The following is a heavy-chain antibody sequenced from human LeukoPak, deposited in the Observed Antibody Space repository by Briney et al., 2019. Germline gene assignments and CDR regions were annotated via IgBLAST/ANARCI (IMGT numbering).Heavy chain of an antibody. CDR3: AKDGRGSGYFPDY. Sequence: GGSLRLSCAASGFTFSSYWMSWVRQAPGKGLEWVANIKQDGSEKYYVDSVKGRFTISRDNAKNSLYLQMNSLRAEDTAVHYCAKDGRGSGYFPDYWGQGTLVTVSS. CDR1: GFTFSSYW. V-gene: IGHV3-7*04. CDR2: IKQDGSEK. D-gene: IGHD3-22*01. J-gene: IGHJ4*02.